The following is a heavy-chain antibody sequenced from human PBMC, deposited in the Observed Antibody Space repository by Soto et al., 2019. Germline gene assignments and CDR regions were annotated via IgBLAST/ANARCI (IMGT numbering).Heavy chain of an antibody. V-gene: IGHV4-39*01. CDR3: ARQDDFWSGSNWFDP. J-gene: IGHJ5*02. CDR2: VYYNGFT. CDR1: GGSITSSNYY. D-gene: IGHD3-3*01. Sequence: SETLSLTCTVSGGSITSSNYYWGWIRQPPGKGLEWIGNVYYNGFTYYNPSLKSRVTISVDTSKNHFSLKLTSVTAADTAVYYCARQDDFWSGSNWFDPWGQGTLDTVSS.